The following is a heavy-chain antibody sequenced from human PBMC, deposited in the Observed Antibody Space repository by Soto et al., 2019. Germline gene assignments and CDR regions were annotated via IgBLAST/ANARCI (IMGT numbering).Heavy chain of an antibody. CDR3: ARSDGRY. CDR2: IYYSGTT. Sequence: PSETLSLTCAVSGDSIGSSNWWSWVRQPPGKGLEWIGDIYYSGTTNYNPSFKSRVTISVDTSKNQFSLKLSSVTAADTAVYYCARSDGRYWGQGTLVTVSS. V-gene: IGHV4-4*02. J-gene: IGHJ4*02. CDR1: GDSIGSSNW.